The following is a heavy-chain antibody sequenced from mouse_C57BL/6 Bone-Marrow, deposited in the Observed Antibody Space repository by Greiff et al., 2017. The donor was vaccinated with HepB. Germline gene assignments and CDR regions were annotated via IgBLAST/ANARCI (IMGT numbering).Heavy chain of an antibody. V-gene: IGHV5-4*03. CDR2: ISDGGSYT. CDR1: GFTFSSYA. Sequence: EVKLVESGGGLVKPGGSLKLSCAASGFTFSSYAMSWVRQTPEKRLEWVATISDGGSYTYYPDNVKGRFTISRDNAKNNLYLQMSHLKSDDTAMYYCARHLSAYWGQGTLVTVSA. J-gene: IGHJ3*01. D-gene: IGHD2-3*01. CDR3: ARHLSAY.